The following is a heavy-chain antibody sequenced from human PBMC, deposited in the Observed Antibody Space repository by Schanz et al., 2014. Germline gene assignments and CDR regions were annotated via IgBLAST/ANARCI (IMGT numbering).Heavy chain of an antibody. V-gene: IGHV3-21*02. D-gene: IGHD3-3*01. CDR3: ARYGFRKFGVVYGLAV. Sequence: DVQLVESGGGLVKPGGSLRLSCAASGFTFSTYTMNWVRQAPGKGLEWVSCISSSSSYINYADSVKGRFTISRDNAKNSLYLQMNSLRVEDTAVYYCARYGFRKFGVVYGLAVWGQGTTVTVS. J-gene: IGHJ6*02. CDR2: ISSSSSYI. CDR1: GFTFSTYT.